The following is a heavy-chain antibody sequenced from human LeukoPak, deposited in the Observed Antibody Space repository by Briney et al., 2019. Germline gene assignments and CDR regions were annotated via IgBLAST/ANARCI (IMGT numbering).Heavy chain of an antibody. D-gene: IGHD5-24*01. CDR2: ISGSGGNT. CDR3: AREGYSPRDGYNFNFDY. J-gene: IGHJ4*02. Sequence: GGTLRLSCEASGFSFSIYGMSWVRQAPGKGLEWVSGISGSGGNTYYAEALTGRFTVSRDNSKNTLYLQMNSLRAEDTAVYYCAREGYSPRDGYNFNFDYWGQGTLVTVSS. CDR1: GFSFSIYG. V-gene: IGHV3-23*01.